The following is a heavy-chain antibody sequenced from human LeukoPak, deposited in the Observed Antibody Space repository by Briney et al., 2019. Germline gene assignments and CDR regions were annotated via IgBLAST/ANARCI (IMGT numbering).Heavy chain of an antibody. CDR2: TYSGGNT. CDR1: GFSFSTYA. V-gene: IGHV3-23*01. Sequence: QSGGSLRLSCAASGFSFSTYAMSWVRQAPGKGLEWVSVTYSGGNTDYADSVKGRFTISRDNSKNTLYLQMSSLRVEDTAIYYCARGRNYFPIDYWGQGTFVIVSS. D-gene: IGHD2/OR15-2a*01. J-gene: IGHJ4*02. CDR3: ARGRNYFPIDY.